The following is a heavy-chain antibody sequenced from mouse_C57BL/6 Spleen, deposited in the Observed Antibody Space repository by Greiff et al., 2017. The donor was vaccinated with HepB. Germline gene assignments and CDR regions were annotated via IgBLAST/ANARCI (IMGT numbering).Heavy chain of an antibody. V-gene: IGHV1-64*01. Sequence: QVQLQQPGAELVKPGASVKLSCKASGYTFTSYWMHWVKQRPGQGLEWIGMIHPNSGSTNYNEKFKSKATLTVDKSSSTAYMQLSSLTSEDSAVYYCARSITTVVDPYAMDYWGQGTSVTVSS. D-gene: IGHD1-1*01. CDR2: IHPNSGST. CDR3: ARSITTVVDPYAMDY. J-gene: IGHJ4*01. CDR1: GYTFTSYW.